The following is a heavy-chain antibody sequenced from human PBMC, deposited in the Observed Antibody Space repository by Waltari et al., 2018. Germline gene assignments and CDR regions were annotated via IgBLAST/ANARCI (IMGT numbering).Heavy chain of an antibody. J-gene: IGHJ4*02. D-gene: IGHD4-17*01. CDR2: SYYNGNT. Sequence: QVQLQESGPGLVKPSETLSLTCTVSGGSIPGYYWRWIRPPPGKGLEWIGHSYYNGNTDYNPSLKSRVTISVDTSKNQFSLKLSSVTAADTAVYYCAREIYGGNSRPYDYWGQGTLVTVSS. CDR3: AREIYGGNSRPYDY. CDR1: GGSIPGYY. V-gene: IGHV4-59*01.